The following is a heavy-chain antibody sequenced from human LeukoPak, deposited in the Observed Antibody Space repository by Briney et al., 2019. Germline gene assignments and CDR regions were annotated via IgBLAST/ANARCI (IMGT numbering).Heavy chain of an antibody. CDR2: IYYSGST. J-gene: IGHJ4*02. V-gene: IGHV4-59*01. CDR3: ARGYSGSYGRFGY. CDR1: GGSLSSYY. D-gene: IGHD1-26*01. Sequence: SETLSLTCTVSGGSLSSYYWSWIRQPPGKGLEWIGYIYYSGSTSYNPSLKSRVTISVDTSKNQFSLKLSSVTAADTAVYYCARGYSGSYGRFGYWGQGTLVTVSS.